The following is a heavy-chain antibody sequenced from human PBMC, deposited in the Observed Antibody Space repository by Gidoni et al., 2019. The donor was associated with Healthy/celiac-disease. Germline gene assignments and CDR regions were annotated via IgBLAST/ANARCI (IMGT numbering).Heavy chain of an antibody. V-gene: IGHV2-70*01. CDR1: GFSLRTSGMC. D-gene: IGHD4-17*01. Sequence: QGTLRESGPALVKPTQTLKLTCTVSGFSLRTSGMCVSGIRQPPGKDLEWLAIIDWDDDEYYSTSLKTRLTISKDTSKNQVVLTMTNMEHVDTATYYCAQIRDYGDYGGGMDVWGQGTTVTVSS. CDR2: IDWDDDE. J-gene: IGHJ6*02. CDR3: AQIRDYGDYGGGMDV.